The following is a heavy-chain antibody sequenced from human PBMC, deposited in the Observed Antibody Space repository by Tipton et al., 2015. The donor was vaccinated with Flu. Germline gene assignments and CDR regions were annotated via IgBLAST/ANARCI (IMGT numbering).Heavy chain of an antibody. J-gene: IGHJ4*02. CDR1: GGSMSNNF. D-gene: IGHD3-16*02. CDR3: GRDYLLGDLSFFDN. V-gene: IGHV4-4*07. Sequence: TLSLTCTVSGGSMSNNFWSWFRQPAEKGLEWIGRIYASGVTNYNPSLKSRVTMSIDTSKNQFSLKLSSVTVADTAVHYCGRDYLLGDLSFFDNWGQGTLVTDAS. CDR2: IYASGVT.